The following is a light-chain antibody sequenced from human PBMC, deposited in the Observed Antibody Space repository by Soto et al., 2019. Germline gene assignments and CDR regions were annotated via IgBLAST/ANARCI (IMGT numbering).Light chain of an antibody. J-gene: IGKJ4*01. CDR1: QGMSNY. CDR3: QQLNSYPLT. V-gene: IGKV1-9*01. Sequence: DIQLTQSPSFLSASVGDRVTITCRASQGMSNYLAWYQRKPGKAPKLLIYTASTLQSVVPSRFSGSGSGTEFTLTISSLQPEDFATYYCQQLNSYPLTFGGGTKVEIK. CDR2: TAS.